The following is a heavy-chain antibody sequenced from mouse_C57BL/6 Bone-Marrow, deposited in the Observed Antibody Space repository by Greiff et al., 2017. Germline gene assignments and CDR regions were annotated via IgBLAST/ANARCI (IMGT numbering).Heavy chain of an antibody. Sequence: QVQLPQPGAELVKPGASVKLSCKASGYTFTSYWMHWVKQRPGQGLEWIGMIHPNSGSTNYNEKFKSKATLTVDKSSRTAYMQLSSLTSEDSAVYYCARGDYGSLYFDYWGRGTTLTVSS. CDR3: ARGDYGSLYFDY. CDR2: IHPNSGST. D-gene: IGHD1-1*01. J-gene: IGHJ2*01. CDR1: GYTFTSYW. V-gene: IGHV1-64*01.